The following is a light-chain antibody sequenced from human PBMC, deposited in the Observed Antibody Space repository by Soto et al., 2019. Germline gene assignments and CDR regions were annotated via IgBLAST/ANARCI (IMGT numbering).Light chain of an antibody. V-gene: IGLV1-44*01. CDR2: RND. CDR3: TAWDDSLNGWV. Sequence: QSVLTQPPSASGTPGQRVTISCSGSSSNIGSNTVNWYRHLPGTAPKLLIYRNDQRPSGVPDRISGSRSGTSASLAISGLQSEDEADYYCTAWDDSLNGWVFGGGTKLTVL. CDR1: SSNIGSNT. J-gene: IGLJ3*02.